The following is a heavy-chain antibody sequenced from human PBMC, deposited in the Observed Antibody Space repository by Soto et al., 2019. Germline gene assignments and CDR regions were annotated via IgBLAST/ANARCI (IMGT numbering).Heavy chain of an antibody. CDR3: ARGYCSSTSCYSDGYYYYYGMDV. Sequence: VKVSCKASGGTFSSYAISWVRQAPGQGLEWMGGIIPIFGTANYAQKFQGRVTITADESTSTAYMELSSLRSEDTAVYYCARGYCSSTSCYSDGYYYYYGMDVWGQGTTVTVSS. V-gene: IGHV1-69*13. CDR1: GGTFSSYA. D-gene: IGHD2-2*01. CDR2: IIPIFGTA. J-gene: IGHJ6*02.